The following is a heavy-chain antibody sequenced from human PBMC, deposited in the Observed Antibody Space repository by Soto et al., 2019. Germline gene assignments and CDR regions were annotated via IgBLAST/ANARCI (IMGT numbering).Heavy chain of an antibody. J-gene: IGHJ3*02. Sequence: QLHLVQSGAVVKKPGASVTVSCSASGYPVTAYYMHWVRQAPGRGLEWMGGINPATGAAKYTQTFQGRVTQARDPSTRPGFMGLSGLTSEDTAVVYCVRGGGVGVAGSAAFDMWGQGTLVAVSS. CDR1: GYPVTAYY. CDR3: VRGGGVGVAGSAAFDM. CDR2: INPATGAA. D-gene: IGHD3-3*01. V-gene: IGHV1-2*02.